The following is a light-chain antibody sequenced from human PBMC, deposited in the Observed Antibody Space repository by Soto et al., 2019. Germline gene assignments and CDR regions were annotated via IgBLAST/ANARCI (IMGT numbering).Light chain of an antibody. Sequence: DIQMTQSPSSLSASVGDRVTITCRASQGIRYALGWYQQKPGTAPKRLIYGASILQNGVPSWFGGSGFATEYSLTISSLQPEEFETYDGLHYNSPPLTFGRGTKV. J-gene: IGKJ1*01. CDR2: GAS. CDR1: QGIRYA. V-gene: IGKV1-17*01. CDR3: LHYNSPPLT.